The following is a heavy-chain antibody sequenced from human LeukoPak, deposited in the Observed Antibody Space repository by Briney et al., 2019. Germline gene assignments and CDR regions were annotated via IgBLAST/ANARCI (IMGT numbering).Heavy chain of an antibody. CDR2: ISAYNGNT. V-gene: IGHV1-18*04. Sequence: ASVKVSCKASGYTFTGYYMHWVRQAPGQGLEWMGWISAYNGNTNYAQKLQGRVTMTTDTSTSTAYMELRSLRSDDTAVYYCARAWGQQLVLDYRGQGTLVTVSS. CDR1: GYTFTGYY. D-gene: IGHD6-13*01. CDR3: ARAWGQQLVLDY. J-gene: IGHJ4*02.